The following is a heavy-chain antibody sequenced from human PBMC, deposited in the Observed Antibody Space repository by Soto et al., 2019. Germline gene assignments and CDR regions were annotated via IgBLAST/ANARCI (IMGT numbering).Heavy chain of an antibody. D-gene: IGHD6-19*01. CDR1: GYSFTNYG. Sequence: QDQLVQSGAEVKKPGASVTVSCKASGYSFTNYGVTWVRQAPGQGLEWMGWISAFNGNTHYAQNLQGRVTMTTDASTSTAYMELRSMRSDDTAVYYCARDRGVAPPVAGNTHHYYYMDVGGKGATVTVSS. V-gene: IGHV1-18*01. CDR2: ISAFNGNT. CDR3: ARDRGVAPPVAGNTHHYYYMDV. J-gene: IGHJ6*03.